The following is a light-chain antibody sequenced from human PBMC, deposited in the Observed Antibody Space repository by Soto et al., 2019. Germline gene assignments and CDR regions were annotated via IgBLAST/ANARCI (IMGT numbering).Light chain of an antibody. V-gene: IGLV3-1*01. J-gene: IGLJ2*01. CDR2: QDT. CDR1: ELGNKY. CDR3: QVWDACTVV. Sequence: SYELTQPPSVSVSPGQTASITCFGDELGNKYTFWYQQKPGQSPVVVISQDTERPSGIPERFSGSNSGNTATLTISGTQAMDEADYYCQVWDACTVVFGGGTKLTVL.